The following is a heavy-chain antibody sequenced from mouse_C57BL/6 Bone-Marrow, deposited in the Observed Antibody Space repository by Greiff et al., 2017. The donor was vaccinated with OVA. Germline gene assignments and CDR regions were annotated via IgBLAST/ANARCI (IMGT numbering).Heavy chain of an antibody. CDR3: ARYKGYYGSRRAMDY. CDR1: GFTFTDYY. CDR2: IRNKANGYTT. D-gene: IGHD1-1*01. V-gene: IGHV7-3*01. J-gene: IGHJ4*01. Sequence: EVQLVESGGGLVQPGGSLSLSCAASGFTFTDYYMSWVRQPPGKALEWLGFIRNKANGYTTEYSASVKGRFTISRDNSQSILYLQMNALRAEDSATYYCARYKGYYGSRRAMDYWGQGTSVTVSS.